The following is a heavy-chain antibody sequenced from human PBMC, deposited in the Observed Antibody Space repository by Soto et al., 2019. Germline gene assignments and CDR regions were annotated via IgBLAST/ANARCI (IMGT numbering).Heavy chain of an antibody. CDR2: IIPILGIA. J-gene: IGHJ4*02. CDR1: GGTFSSYT. V-gene: IGHV1-69*02. D-gene: IGHD2-2*01. Sequence: SVKVSCKASGGTFSSYTISWVRQAPGQGLEWMGRIIPILGIANYAQKFQGRVTITADKSTSTAYMELSSLRSEDTAVYYCARGSQYCSSTSCYASDYWGQGTLVTVSS. CDR3: ARGSQYCSSTSCYASDY.